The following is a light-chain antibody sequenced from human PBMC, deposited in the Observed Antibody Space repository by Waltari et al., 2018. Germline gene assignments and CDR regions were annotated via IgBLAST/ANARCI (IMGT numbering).Light chain of an antibody. CDR2: DVR. V-gene: IGLV2-14*03. CDR3: NSYSNTATPVV. J-gene: IGLJ2*01. CDR1: SRDVGGYNY. Sequence: QSALTQPASVSGSPGQSITISCTGTSRDVGGYNYVSWYQQHPGKAPKLIIYDVRSRPSGGSDRFSGSKSGNTASLTISGLQAEDEADYHCNSYSNTATPVVFGGGTRLTVL.